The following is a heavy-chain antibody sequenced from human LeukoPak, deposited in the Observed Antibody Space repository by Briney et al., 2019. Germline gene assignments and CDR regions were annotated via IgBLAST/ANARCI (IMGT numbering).Heavy chain of an antibody. Sequence: KSGGSLRLSCAASGFTFSSYAMHWVRQAPGKGLEWVAVISYDGSNKYYADSVKGRFTISRDNSKNTLYLQMNSLRAEDTAVYYCAREVGGSGYNWFDPWGQGTLVTVSS. CDR2: ISYDGSNK. D-gene: IGHD3-10*01. V-gene: IGHV3-30-3*01. CDR1: GFTFSSYA. CDR3: AREVGGSGYNWFDP. J-gene: IGHJ5*02.